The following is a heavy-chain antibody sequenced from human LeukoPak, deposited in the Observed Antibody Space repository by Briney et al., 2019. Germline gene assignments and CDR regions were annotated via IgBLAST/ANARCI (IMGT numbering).Heavy chain of an antibody. J-gene: IGHJ4*02. V-gene: IGHV1-69*13. D-gene: IGHD3-10*01. CDR2: IIPIFGTA. Sequence: GASVKVSCKASGYTFTSYGIGWVRQAPAQGLEWMGGIIPIFGTANYAQNLQGRVTITADESTTTAYMELSSLRSDDTAVYYCARFDPGVHPGDYWGQGTLVTVSS. CDR1: GYTFTSYG. CDR3: ARFDPGVHPGDY.